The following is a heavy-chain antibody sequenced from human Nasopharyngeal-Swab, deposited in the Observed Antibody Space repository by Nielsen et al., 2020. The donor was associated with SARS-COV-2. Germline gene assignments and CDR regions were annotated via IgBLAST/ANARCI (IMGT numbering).Heavy chain of an antibody. CDR2: IYSGGSTT. D-gene: IGHD3-9*01. CDR3: AKWTAVTGYWGFDY. Sequence: VRQAPGKGLEWVSLIYSGGSTTYYGDTVKGRFTISRDNSKNTLYLQMNSLRAEDTALYYCAKWTAVTGYWGFDYWGQGTPVTVSS. J-gene: IGHJ4*02. V-gene: IGHV3-23*03.